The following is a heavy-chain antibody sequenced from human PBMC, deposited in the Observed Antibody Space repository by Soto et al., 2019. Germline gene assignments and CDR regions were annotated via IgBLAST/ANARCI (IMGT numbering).Heavy chain of an antibody. J-gene: IGHJ4*02. CDR1: EFTFSSYA. Sequence: PGGSLRLSCAASEFTFSSYAMHWVRQAPGKGLEWVAVISYDGSNKYYADSVKGRFTISRDNSKNTLYLQMNSLRAEDTAVYSCARPSGVDSNSFYYWGQGSLVTVSS. CDR3: ARPSGVDSNSFYY. V-gene: IGHV3-30-3*01. CDR2: ISYDGSNK. D-gene: IGHD3-22*01.